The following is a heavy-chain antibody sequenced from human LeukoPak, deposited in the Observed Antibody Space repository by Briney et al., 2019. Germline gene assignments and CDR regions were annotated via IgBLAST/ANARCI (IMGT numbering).Heavy chain of an antibody. Sequence: ASVKVSCKASGYTFTSYGISWVRQAPGQGLEWMGWISAYNGNTNYAQKLQGRVTMTTDTSTSTAYMELRSLRSDDTAVYYCAREREIAVAGFYYYYYYMDVWGKGTTVTISS. CDR3: AREREIAVAGFYYYYYYMDV. J-gene: IGHJ6*03. D-gene: IGHD6-19*01. CDR2: ISAYNGNT. CDR1: GYTFTSYG. V-gene: IGHV1-18*01.